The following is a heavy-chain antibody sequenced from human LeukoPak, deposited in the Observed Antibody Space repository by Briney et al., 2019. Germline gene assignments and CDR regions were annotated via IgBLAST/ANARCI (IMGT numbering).Heavy chain of an antibody. Sequence: ASVKVSCKASGYTFTGYYMHWVRQAPGQGLERMGWINPNSGGTNYAQKFQGRVTMTRDTSISTAYMGLSRLRSDDTAVYYCARDHLDGYSPFDYWGQGTLVTVSS. CDR1: GYTFTGYY. CDR2: INPNSGGT. J-gene: IGHJ4*02. V-gene: IGHV1-2*02. CDR3: ARDHLDGYSPFDY. D-gene: IGHD3/OR15-3a*01.